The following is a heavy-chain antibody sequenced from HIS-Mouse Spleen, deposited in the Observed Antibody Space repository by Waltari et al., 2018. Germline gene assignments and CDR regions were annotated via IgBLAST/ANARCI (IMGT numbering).Heavy chain of an antibody. CDR1: GFTFSSYW. CDR2: IKQDGSEK. J-gene: IGHJ4*02. Sequence: EVQLVESGGGLAQPGGPLRLSCAASGFTFSSYWLRWVRQAPGKGLEWVANIKQDGSEKYYVDSVKGRFTISRDNAKNSLYLQMNSLRAEDTAVYYCAKDFVSGGGYDYWGQGTLVTVSS. V-gene: IGHV3-7*01. CDR3: AKDFVSGGGYDY. D-gene: IGHD5-12*01.